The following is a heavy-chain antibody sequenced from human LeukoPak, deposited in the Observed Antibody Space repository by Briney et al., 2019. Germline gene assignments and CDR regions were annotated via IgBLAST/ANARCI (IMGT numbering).Heavy chain of an antibody. J-gene: IGHJ3*02. D-gene: IGHD6-13*01. Sequence: PGGSLGLSCAASGFTFSSYAMHWVRQAPGKGLEWVAVISYDGSNKYYADSVKGRFTISRDNSKNTLYLQMNSLRAEDTAVYYCARDRDSSSWYWSAFDIWGQGTMVTVSS. V-gene: IGHV3-30*04. CDR2: ISYDGSNK. CDR3: ARDRDSSSWYWSAFDI. CDR1: GFTFSSYA.